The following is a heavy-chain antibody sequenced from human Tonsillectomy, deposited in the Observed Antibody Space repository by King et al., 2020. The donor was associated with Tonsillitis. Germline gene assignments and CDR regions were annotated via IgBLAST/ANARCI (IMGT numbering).Heavy chain of an antibody. D-gene: IGHD2-15*01. CDR1: GGSISSSSYY. J-gene: IGHJ4*02. V-gene: IGHV4-39*01. Sequence: HLQLQESGPGLVKPSETLSLTCTVSGGSISSSSYYWGWIRQPPGKGLEWIGSIYYSGSTYYNPSLKSRVTISVDTSKNQFSLKLSSVTAADTAVYYCARTLYCSGGSCYQSFDYWGQGTLVTVSS. CDR2: IYYSGST. CDR3: ARTLYCSGGSCYQSFDY.